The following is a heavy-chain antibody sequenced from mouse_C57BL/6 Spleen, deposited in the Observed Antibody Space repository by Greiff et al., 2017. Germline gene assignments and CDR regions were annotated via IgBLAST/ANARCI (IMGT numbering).Heavy chain of an antibody. Sequence: QVQLQQPGAELVKPGASVKLSCKASGYTFTSYWMHWVKQRPGQGLEWIGMIHPNSGSTNYNEKFKSKATLTVDKSSSTAYMQLSSLTSEDSAVYYCAREDYGSSLLDYWGQGTTLTVSS. CDR3: AREDYGSSLLDY. CDR1: GYTFTSYW. CDR2: IHPNSGST. J-gene: IGHJ2*01. D-gene: IGHD1-1*01. V-gene: IGHV1-64*01.